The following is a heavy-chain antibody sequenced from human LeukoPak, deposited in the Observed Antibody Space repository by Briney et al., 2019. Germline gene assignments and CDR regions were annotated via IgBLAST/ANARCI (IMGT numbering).Heavy chain of an antibody. J-gene: IGHJ4*02. CDR2: IQFDGNNQ. D-gene: IGHD1-7*01. CDR3: ARNWYSAFDY. V-gene: IGHV3-30*02. CDR1: GFTFSSFG. Sequence: GGFLRLSCAASGFTFSSFGMHWVRQAPGKGLEWVAFIQFDGNNQQYAGSVKGRFTISRDKNTLHVQMNSLRLEDTAVYYCARNWYSAFDYWGQGTLVTVAS.